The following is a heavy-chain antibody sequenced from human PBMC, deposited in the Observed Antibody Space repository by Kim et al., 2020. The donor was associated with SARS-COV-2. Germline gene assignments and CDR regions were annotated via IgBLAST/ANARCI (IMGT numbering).Heavy chain of an antibody. CDR2: ISYDGSNK. D-gene: IGHD2-15*01. V-gene: IGHV3-33*05. CDR3: ARSGLYCSGGSCYSGSGYYGMDV. J-gene: IGHJ6*02. CDR1: GFTFSSYG. Sequence: GGSLRLSCAASGFTFSSYGMHWVRQAPGKGLEWVAVISYDGSNKYYADSVKGRFTISRDNSKNTLYLQMNSLRAEDTAVYYCARSGLYCSGGSCYSGSGYYGMDVWGQGTTVTVSS.